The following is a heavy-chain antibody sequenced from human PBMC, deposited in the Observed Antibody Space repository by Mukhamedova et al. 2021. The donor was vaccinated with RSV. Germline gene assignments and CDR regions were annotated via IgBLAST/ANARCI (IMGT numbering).Heavy chain of an antibody. J-gene: IGHJ4*02. CDR3: ARAGVVPAAIGY. D-gene: IGHD2-2*01. Sequence: ADSVKDRFTISRDNSKNTLYLQMNSLRAEDTAVYYCARAGVVPAAIGYWGQGTLVTVSS. V-gene: IGHV3-30*07.